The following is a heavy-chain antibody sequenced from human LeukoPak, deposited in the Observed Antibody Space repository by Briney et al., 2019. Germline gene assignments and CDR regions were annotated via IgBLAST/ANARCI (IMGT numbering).Heavy chain of an antibody. CDR1: GLTISSSG. Sequence: PGGSLRLSCAASGLTISSSGMSWVRQAPGKGLEWVGRIKSKTDGGTTDYAAPVKGRFTISRDDSKNTLYLQMNSLKTEDTAVYYCTTPPNFVFGRLTRIDYWGQGTLVTVSS. V-gene: IGHV3-15*01. CDR2: IKSKTDGGTT. CDR3: TTPPNFVFGRLTRIDY. D-gene: IGHD3-16*01. J-gene: IGHJ4*02.